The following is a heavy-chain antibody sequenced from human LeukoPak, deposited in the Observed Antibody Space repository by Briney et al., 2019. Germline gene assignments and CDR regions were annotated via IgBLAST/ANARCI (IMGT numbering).Heavy chain of an antibody. V-gene: IGHV3-7*01. CDR1: GFTSRTYW. CDR3: ARENWVYDGSLDY. Sequence: GGTLRLSCAASGFTSRTYWISWVRQAPGKGLEWVANIRKDGSEKDYVDSVKGRFTISRDNAKSSLYLQMNSLRAEDTAVYFCARENWVYDGSLDYWGQGTLVTVSS. D-gene: IGHD5/OR15-5a*01. CDR2: IRKDGSEK. J-gene: IGHJ4*02.